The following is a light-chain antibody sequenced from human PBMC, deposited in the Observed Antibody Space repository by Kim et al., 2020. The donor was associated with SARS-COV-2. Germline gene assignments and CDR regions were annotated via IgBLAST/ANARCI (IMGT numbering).Light chain of an antibody. CDR3: TSYGGSNNLV. Sequence: SPGQSVTISCTGTSSDVGGQKYVSWYQQQPGKAPKLMIYEVNRRPSGVPDRFSGSKSGNTASLTVSRLQAEDEADYYCTSYGGSNNLVIGGGTQLTVL. CDR1: SSDVGGQKY. V-gene: IGLV2-8*01. CDR2: EVN. J-gene: IGLJ2*01.